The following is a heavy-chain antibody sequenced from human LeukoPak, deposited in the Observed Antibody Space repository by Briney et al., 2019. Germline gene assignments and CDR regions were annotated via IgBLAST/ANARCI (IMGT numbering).Heavy chain of an antibody. CDR3: ARYYDSSGYFDY. V-gene: IGHV3-48*04. Sequence: PGRSLRLSCAASGLTFSTYTTHWVRQAPGKGLEWVSYISSSGSTIYYADSVKGRFTISRDNAKNSLYLQMNSLRAEDTAVYYCARYYDSSGYFDYWGQGTLVTVSS. J-gene: IGHJ4*02. D-gene: IGHD3-22*01. CDR2: ISSSGSTI. CDR1: GLTFSTYT.